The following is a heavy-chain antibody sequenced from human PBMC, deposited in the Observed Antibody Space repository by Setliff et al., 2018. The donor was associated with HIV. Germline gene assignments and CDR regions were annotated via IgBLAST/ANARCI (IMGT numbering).Heavy chain of an antibody. V-gene: IGHV3-20*01. CDR2: INWNGGST. CDR3: ARAVSSSSLSYGMDV. Sequence: AGGSLRLSCAASGFTFHNYGMSWVRQAPGKGMEWVSGINWNGGSTGYADSVKGRFTISRDNAKNSLYLQMNSLRAEDTALYHCARAVSSSSLSYGMDVWGQGTTVTVSS. D-gene: IGHD6-6*01. J-gene: IGHJ6*02. CDR1: GFTFHNYG.